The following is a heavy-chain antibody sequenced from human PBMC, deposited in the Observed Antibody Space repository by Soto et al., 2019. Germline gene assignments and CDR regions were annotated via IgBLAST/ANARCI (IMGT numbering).Heavy chain of an antibody. CDR1: GFTFSSYA. CDR2: ISYDGSNK. D-gene: IGHD3-3*01. J-gene: IGHJ1*01. CDR3: ARATIYYDFWSGYKH. V-gene: IGHV3-30-3*01. Sequence: GGSLRLSCAASGFTFSSYAMHWVRQAPGKGLEWVAVISYDGSNKYYADSVKGRFTISRDNSKNTLYLQMNSLRAEDTAVYYCARATIYYDFWSGYKHWGQGTLVTVSS.